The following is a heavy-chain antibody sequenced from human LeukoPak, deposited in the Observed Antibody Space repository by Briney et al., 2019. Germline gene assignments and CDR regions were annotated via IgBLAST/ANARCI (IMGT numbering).Heavy chain of an antibody. Sequence: GGSLRLSCAASGFTFSSYAISWVRQAPGKGLEWVSAISGSGGSTYYADSVKGRFTISRDNSKNTLYLQMNSLRAEDTAVYYCAKEEDIVVVVAATYNWFDPWGQGTMVTVSS. CDR3: AKEEDIVVVVAATYNWFDP. J-gene: IGHJ5*02. V-gene: IGHV3-23*01. D-gene: IGHD2-15*01. CDR1: GFTFSSYA. CDR2: ISGSGGST.